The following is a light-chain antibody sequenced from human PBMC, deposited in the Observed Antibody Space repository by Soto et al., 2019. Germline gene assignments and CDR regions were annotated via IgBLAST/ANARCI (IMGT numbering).Light chain of an antibody. CDR3: LQVTHFPWT. CDR1: QSLVHSDGNTY. Sequence: DIVLKQNPLSSPVTVGQPASISCSSSQSLVHSDGNTYLSWLHQRPGQSPRLLIYRISDRFSGVPERFSGSGAGTDFTLKISRVEAEDVGVYYCLQVTHFPWTFGQGTKVDIK. J-gene: IGKJ1*01. CDR2: RIS. V-gene: IGKV2-24*01.